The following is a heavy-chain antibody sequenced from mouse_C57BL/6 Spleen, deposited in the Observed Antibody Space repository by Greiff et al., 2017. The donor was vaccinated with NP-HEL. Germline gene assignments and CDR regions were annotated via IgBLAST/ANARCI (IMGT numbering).Heavy chain of an antibody. D-gene: IGHD2-5*01. J-gene: IGHJ2*01. Sequence: EVMLVESGGGLVKPGGSLKLSCAASGSTFSSYAMSWVRQTPEKRLEWVATISDGGSYTYYPDNVKGRFTISRDNAKNNLYLQMSHLKSEDTAMYYCARGRYSNYFDYWGQGTTLTVSS. CDR3: ARGRYSNYFDY. V-gene: IGHV5-4*03. CDR2: ISDGGSYT. CDR1: GSTFSSYA.